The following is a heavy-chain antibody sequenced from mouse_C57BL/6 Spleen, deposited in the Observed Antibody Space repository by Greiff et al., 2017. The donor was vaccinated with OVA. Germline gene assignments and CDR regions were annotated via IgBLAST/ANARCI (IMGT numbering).Heavy chain of an antibody. D-gene: IGHD2-4*01. Sequence: ESGPGLVKPSQSLSLTCSVTGYSITSGYYWNWIRQFPGNKLEWMGYISYDGSNNYNPSLKNRISITRDTSKNQFFLKLNSVTTEDTATYYCARGGDYPLAMDYWGQGTSVTVSS. CDR3: ARGGDYPLAMDY. J-gene: IGHJ4*01. CDR1: GYSITSGYY. CDR2: ISYDGSN. V-gene: IGHV3-6*01.